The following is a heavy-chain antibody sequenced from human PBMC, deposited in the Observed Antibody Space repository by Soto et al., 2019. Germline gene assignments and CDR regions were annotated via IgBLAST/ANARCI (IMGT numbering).Heavy chain of an antibody. CDR1: GFTFSDHY. CDR3: ARVKVRIVTSSFDY. V-gene: IGHV3-72*01. D-gene: IGHD2-21*02. J-gene: IGHJ4*02. CDR2: IRNKANSYTT. Sequence: EVQLVESGGGLVQPGGSLRLSCAASGFTFSDHYMDWVRHAPGRGLEWVGRIRNKANSYTTQYAASVKGRFTISRDDSENSLYLQMNSLKTEDTAVYYCARVKVRIVTSSFDYCGQGTLVPVSS.